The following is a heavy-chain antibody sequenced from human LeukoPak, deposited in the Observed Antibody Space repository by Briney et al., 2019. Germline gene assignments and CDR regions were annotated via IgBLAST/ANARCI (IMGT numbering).Heavy chain of an antibody. D-gene: IGHD1-20*01. CDR1: GGSITIYY. J-gene: IGHJ5*02. CDR2: SGST. V-gene: IGHV4-59*01. Sequence: SETLSLTCTVSGGSITIYYWSWIRQPPGKGLEWIGYSGSTNYNPSLKSRVTMSIDTSQNQFSLKLSSVAAADAAVYYCARSIIGTIKGFGWFDPWGQGTPVTVSS. CDR3: ARSIIGTIKGFGWFDP.